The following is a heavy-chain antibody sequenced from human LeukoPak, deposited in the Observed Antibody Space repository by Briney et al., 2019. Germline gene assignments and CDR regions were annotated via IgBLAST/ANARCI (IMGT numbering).Heavy chain of an antibody. J-gene: IGHJ5*02. D-gene: IGHD3-22*01. V-gene: IGHV1-69*13. CDR1: GGTFSSYA. Sequence: SVKVSCKASGGTFSSYAISWVRQAPGQGLEWMGGIIPIFGTANYAQKFQGRVTITADESTSTAYMELSSLRSEDTAVYYCARDPRGYYYDSSGYSPWGQGTLVTVSS. CDR2: IIPIFGTA. CDR3: ARDPRGYYYDSSGYSP.